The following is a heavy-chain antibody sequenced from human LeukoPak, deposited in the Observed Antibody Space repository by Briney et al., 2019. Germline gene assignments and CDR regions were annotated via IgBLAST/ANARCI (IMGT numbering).Heavy chain of an antibody. D-gene: IGHD6-19*01. CDR1: GVSINSGGYY. J-gene: IGHJ5*02. Sequence: SQTLSLTCSVSGVSINSGGYYWTWIRQHPGKGLEWIGYIYYSGATYYNPSLRSRVTISVDTSENQFSLKLNSVTAADTAVYYCAREGPLVRWLPYNWFDPWGQGTLVTVSS. V-gene: IGHV4-31*03. CDR3: AREGPLVRWLPYNWFDP. CDR2: IYYSGAT.